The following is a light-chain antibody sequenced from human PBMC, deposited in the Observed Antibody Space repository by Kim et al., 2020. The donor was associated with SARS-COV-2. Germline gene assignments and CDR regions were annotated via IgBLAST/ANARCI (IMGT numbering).Light chain of an antibody. CDR3: QQYYSTPPS. J-gene: IGKJ2*03. Sequence: MATINCKSSQTVLYNSNNKNYLAWYQQKPGQAPKLLIYWASIRESGVSDRFSGSGSETDFTLTISSLQAEDVAVYYCQQYYSTPPSFGQGTKLEI. V-gene: IGKV4-1*01. CDR1: QTVLYNSNNKNY. CDR2: WAS.